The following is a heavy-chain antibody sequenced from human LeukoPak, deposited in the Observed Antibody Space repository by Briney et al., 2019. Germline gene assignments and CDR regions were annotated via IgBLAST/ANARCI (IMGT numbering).Heavy chain of an antibody. D-gene: IGHD2-15*01. Sequence: GGSLRLSCEASGFTFSSYWMSWVRQAPGKGLEWVAHIKQDGSEKDYVDSVKGRFTISRDNAKNSLYLQMNSLRAEDTAVYYCARNRILGYYYMDVWGKGTTVTVSS. CDR2: IKQDGSEK. CDR3: ARNRILGYYYMDV. V-gene: IGHV3-7*01. CDR1: GFTFSSYW. J-gene: IGHJ6*03.